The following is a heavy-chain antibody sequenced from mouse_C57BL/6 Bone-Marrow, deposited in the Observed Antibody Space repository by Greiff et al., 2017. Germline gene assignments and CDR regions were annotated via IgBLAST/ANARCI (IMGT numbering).Heavy chain of an antibody. CDR2: IWGDGSR. CDR1: GFSLTGYG. J-gene: IGHJ4*01. Sequence: VQLQQSGPGLVAPSQSLSITCTVSGFSLTGYGVNWVRQPPGKGLEWLGMIWGDGSRDYNSALKSRLSISKDNAKSQVVLKMNSLQTDDTARYYCARELGHYAMDYWGQGTSVTVSS. D-gene: IGHD4-1*01. V-gene: IGHV2-6-7*01. CDR3: ARELGHYAMDY.